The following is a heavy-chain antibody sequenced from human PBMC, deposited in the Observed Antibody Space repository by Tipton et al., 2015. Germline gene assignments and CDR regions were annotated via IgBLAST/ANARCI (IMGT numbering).Heavy chain of an antibody. CDR2: ICSSATT. J-gene: IGHJ4*02. CDR1: GGSISSYY. V-gene: IGHV4-59*01. D-gene: IGHD3-22*01. Sequence: TLSLTCTVSGGSISSYYWNWIRQSPGKGLEWIGYICSSATTSYSSAIRSRVTISVDTSKNQFSLNLRSVTAADMAVYFCARDDHSSGYERGLDYWGQGTRVTVSS. CDR3: ARDDHSSGYERGLDY.